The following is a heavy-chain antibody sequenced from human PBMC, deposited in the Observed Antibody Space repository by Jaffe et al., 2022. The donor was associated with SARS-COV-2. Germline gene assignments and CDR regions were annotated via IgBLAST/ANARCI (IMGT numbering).Heavy chain of an antibody. CDR3: ASFLDSDSSGYYSGSYYFDY. Sequence: QVQLVQSGAEVKKPGASVKVSCKASGYTFISYGISWVRQAPGQGLEWMGWISADNGNTNYAQKFQGRVTMTTDTSTSTAYMELRSLRSDDTAVYYCASFLDSDSSGYYSGSYYFDYWGQGTLVTVSS. J-gene: IGHJ4*02. D-gene: IGHD3-22*01. CDR2: ISADNGNT. V-gene: IGHV1-18*01. CDR1: GYTFISYG.